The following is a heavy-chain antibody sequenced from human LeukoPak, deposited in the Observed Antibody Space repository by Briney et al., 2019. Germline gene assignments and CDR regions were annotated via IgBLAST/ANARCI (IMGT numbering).Heavy chain of an antibody. CDR3: TTDHDCSGGSCYSSYYYYMDV. Sequence: GGSLRLSCAASGFTFSNAWMSWVRQAPGKGLEWVGRIKSKTDGGTTDYAAPVKGRFTISRDDSKNTLYLQMNSLKTEDTAVYYCTTDHDCSGGSCYSSYYYYMDVWGKGTTVTVSS. V-gene: IGHV3-15*01. J-gene: IGHJ6*03. CDR2: IKSKTDGGTT. CDR1: GFTFSNAW. D-gene: IGHD2-15*01.